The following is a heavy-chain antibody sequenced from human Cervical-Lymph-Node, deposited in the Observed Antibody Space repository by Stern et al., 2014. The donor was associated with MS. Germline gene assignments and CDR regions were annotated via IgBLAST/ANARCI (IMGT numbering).Heavy chain of an antibody. CDR2: IYYRGST. V-gene: IGHV4-59*12. Sequence: VQLQESGPGLVKPSETLSLTCAVSGVSISIYYWSWIRQPPGKGLEWIGYIYYRGSTTYNPSLKSRVTMSVDTSKNQFSMKLSSVTAADTAVYYCARDVGMDVWGQGTTVIVSS. CDR3: ARDVGMDV. J-gene: IGHJ6*02. CDR1: GVSISIYY.